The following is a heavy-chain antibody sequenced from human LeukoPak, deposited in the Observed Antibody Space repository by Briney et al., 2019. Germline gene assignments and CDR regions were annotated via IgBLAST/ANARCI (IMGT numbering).Heavy chain of an antibody. CDR3: ARVGYSSGWTYFDY. Sequence: GESLKISCKGSGYSFTSYWISWVRQMPGKDLEWMGRIDASDSYTNYSPSFQGHVTISADKSISTAYLQWSSLKASDTAMYYCARVGYSSGWTYFDYWGQGTLVTVSS. CDR2: IDASDSYT. D-gene: IGHD6-19*01. CDR1: GYSFTSYW. J-gene: IGHJ4*02. V-gene: IGHV5-10-1*01.